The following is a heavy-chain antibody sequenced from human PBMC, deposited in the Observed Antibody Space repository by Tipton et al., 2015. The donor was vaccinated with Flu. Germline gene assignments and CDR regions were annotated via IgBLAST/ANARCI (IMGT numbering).Heavy chain of an antibody. CDR1: GGSISTTIYY. V-gene: IGHV4-39*07. CDR3: ARDLWNDRRAYYYYGVDV. J-gene: IGHJ6*02. CDR2: IYYSGTT. D-gene: IGHD1-1*01. Sequence: LSLTCTVSGGSISTTIYYWGWVRQPPGKGLEWIGSIYYSGTTYYNPSLKSRVTISIDASKNQFSLDLTSLTAADTAVYYCARDLWNDRRAYYYYGVDVWGQGTTVTVPS.